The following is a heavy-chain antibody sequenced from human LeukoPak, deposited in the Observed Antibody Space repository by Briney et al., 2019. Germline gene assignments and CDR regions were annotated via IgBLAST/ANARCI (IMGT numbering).Heavy chain of an antibody. D-gene: IGHD6-19*01. CDR3: ARELAVAGFDY. V-gene: IGHV3-23*01. J-gene: IGHJ4*02. Sequence: GGSLRLSCAASGFTFNSYTMNWVRQALGQGLEWVSTISDPHSGSETHYADSVKGRFTISRDDSQNTLYLQMNSLRAEDTAVYYCARELAVAGFDYWGQGTLVTVSS. CDR2: ISDPHSGSET. CDR1: GFTFNSYT.